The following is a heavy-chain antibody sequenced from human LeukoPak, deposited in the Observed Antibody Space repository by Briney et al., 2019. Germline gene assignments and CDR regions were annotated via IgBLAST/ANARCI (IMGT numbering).Heavy chain of an antibody. CDR2: IYSGGST. D-gene: IGHD2-15*01. V-gene: IGHV3-53*01. Sequence: GGSLRLSCAASGFTVSSNYMSWVRQAPGKGLEWVSVIYSGGSTYYADSVKGRLTISRDNSKNTLYLQMNSLRVEDTAVYHCAKAGVVASTYNWFDPWGQGTLVTVSP. CDR3: AKAGVVASTYNWFDP. CDR1: GFTVSSNY. J-gene: IGHJ5*02.